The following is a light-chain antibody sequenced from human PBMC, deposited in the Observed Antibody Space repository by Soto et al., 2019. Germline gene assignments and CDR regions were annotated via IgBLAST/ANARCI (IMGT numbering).Light chain of an antibody. J-gene: IGLJ1*01. CDR2: EVT. CDR1: SRDVGGYLY. V-gene: IGLV2-8*01. CDR3: SSYYGTNSSLV. Sequence: QSALTQPPSASGSPGQSVIISCTGTSRDVGGYLYVSWYQQHPGKAPKLMLYEVTKRPSGVADRFSGSRSGNTASLTVSGLQAEDEADYYCSSYYGTNSSLVFGTGTKVTVL.